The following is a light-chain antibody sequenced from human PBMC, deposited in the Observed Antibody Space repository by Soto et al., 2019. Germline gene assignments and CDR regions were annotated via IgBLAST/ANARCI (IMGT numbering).Light chain of an antibody. J-gene: IGLJ1*01. CDR3: CSSAPESTYV. V-gene: IGLV2-23*01. Sequence: SVLAQPASVSGSPGQSITICCTGTSRDVGACNSVSWYQQHPHKAPQVIIYKGTQRPSGVSNRFSGSTSGNAASLTISGLQADDEADYFCCSSAPESTYVFGSGTKVTVL. CDR2: KGT. CDR1: SRDVGACNS.